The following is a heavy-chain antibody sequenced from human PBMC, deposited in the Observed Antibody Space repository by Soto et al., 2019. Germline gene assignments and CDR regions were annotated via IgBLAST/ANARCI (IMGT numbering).Heavy chain of an antibody. CDR1: GFTFSSYS. CDR3: AVLAAAQYNYYYDMDV. CDR2: ISSGSSTI. D-gene: IGHD2-15*01. Sequence: GGSLRLSCAASGFTFSSYSLNWVRQAPGKGLEWVSYISSGSSTIFYADSVKGRFTISRDSAKNSLYLQMNSLRDEDTGVYYCAVLAAAQYNYYYDMDVWGQGTTVTVSS. V-gene: IGHV3-48*02. J-gene: IGHJ6*02.